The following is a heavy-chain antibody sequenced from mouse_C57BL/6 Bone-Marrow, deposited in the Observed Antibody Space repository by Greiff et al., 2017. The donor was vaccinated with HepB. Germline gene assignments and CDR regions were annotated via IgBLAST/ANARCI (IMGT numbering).Heavy chain of an antibody. CDR1: GFTFSSYT. J-gene: IGHJ2*01. CDR2: ISGGGGNT. V-gene: IGHV5-9*01. CDR3: ARHPYFDY. Sequence: DVHLVESGGGLVKPGGSLKLSCAASGFTFSSYTMSWVRQTPEKRLEWVATISGGGGNTYYPDSVKGRFTISRDNAKNTLYLQMSSLRSEDTALYYCARHPYFDYWGQGTTLTVSS.